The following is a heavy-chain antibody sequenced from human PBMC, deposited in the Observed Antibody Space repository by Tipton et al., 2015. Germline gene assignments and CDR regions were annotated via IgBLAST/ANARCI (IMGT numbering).Heavy chain of an antibody. CDR2: ITSNGYNT. Sequence: SLRLSCSAAGFTLSRYAMNWVHQAPGKGLEYVSAITSNGYNTYYADSVKGRFTISRDNSKNTLYLQMSSLRAEDTAVYYCAKLVGVADLFDYWGQGTLVTVSS. CDR1: GFTLSRYA. V-gene: IGHV3-64D*08. J-gene: IGHJ4*02. D-gene: IGHD6-19*01. CDR3: AKLVGVADLFDY.